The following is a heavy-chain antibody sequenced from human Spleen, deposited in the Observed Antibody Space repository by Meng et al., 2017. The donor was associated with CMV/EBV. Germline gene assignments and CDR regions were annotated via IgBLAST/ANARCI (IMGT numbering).Heavy chain of an antibody. CDR1: GYTFISYN. CDR2: INPSGGST. Sequence: ASVKVSCKASGYTFISYNMHWVRQAPGQGLEWMGKINPSGGSTSYSQRLQGRVTMTRDMSTSTVYMELSSLRSEDMAVYYCARDVAYDYSRSPKRVFDYWGQGTLVTVS. V-gene: IGHV1-46*04. CDR3: ARDVAYDYSRSPKRVFDY. D-gene: IGHD6-6*01. J-gene: IGHJ4*02.